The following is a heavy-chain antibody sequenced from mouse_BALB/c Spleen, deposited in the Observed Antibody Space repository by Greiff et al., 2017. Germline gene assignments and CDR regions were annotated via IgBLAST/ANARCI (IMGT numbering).Heavy chain of an antibody. J-gene: IGHJ4*01. CDR2: IRNKANGYTT. Sequence: EVQRVESGGGLVQPGGSLRLSCATSGFTFTDYYMSWVRQPPGKALEWLGFIRNKANGYTTEYSASVKGRFTISRDNSQSILYLQMNTLRAEDSATYYCARDNNLYYAMDYWGQGTSVTVSS. D-gene: IGHD1-3*01. CDR3: ARDNNLYYAMDY. V-gene: IGHV7-3*02. CDR1: GFTFTDYY.